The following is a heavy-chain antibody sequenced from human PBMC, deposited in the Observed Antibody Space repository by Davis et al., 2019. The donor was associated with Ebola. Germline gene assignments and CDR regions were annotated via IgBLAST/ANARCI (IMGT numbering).Heavy chain of an antibody. V-gene: IGHV3-30*18. Sequence: PGGSLRLSCAASGFTFSSYGMHWVRQAPGKGLEWVAVISYDGSNKYYADSVKGRFTISRDNSKNTLYLQMNSLRAEDTAVYYCAKDIDFWSDGYYGMDVWGQGTTVTVSS. CDR2: ISYDGSNK. CDR3: AKDIDFWSDGYYGMDV. D-gene: IGHD3-3*01. J-gene: IGHJ6*02. CDR1: GFTFSSYG.